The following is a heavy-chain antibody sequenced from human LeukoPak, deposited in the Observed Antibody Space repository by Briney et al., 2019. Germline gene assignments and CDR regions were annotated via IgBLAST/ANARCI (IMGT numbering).Heavy chain of an antibody. CDR3: ARGGYCGGDCYFYY. D-gene: IGHD2-21*02. J-gene: IGHJ4*02. CDR1: GGSISSGSYY. V-gene: IGHV4-61*02. Sequence: SETLSLTCTVSGGSISSGSYYWSWIRQPAGKGLEWIGRIYPSGSTNYNPYLKSRVTISVDTSKNQFSLKLSSVTAADTAVYYCARGGYCGGDCYFYYWGQGTLVTVSS. CDR2: IYPSGST.